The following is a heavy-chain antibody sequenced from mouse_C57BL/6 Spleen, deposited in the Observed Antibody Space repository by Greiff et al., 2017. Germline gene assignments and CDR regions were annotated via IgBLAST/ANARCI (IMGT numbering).Heavy chain of an antibody. CDR2: ISYSGST. Sequence: EVKVVESGPGMVKPSQSLSLTCTVTGYSITSGYDWHWIRHFPGNKLEWMGYISYSGSTNYNPSLKSRISITHDTSKNHFFLKLNSVTTEDTATYYCARGSYDYDGFAYWGQGTLVTVSA. CDR3: ARGSYDYDGFAY. CDR1: GYSITSGYD. V-gene: IGHV3-1*01. D-gene: IGHD2-4*01. J-gene: IGHJ3*01.